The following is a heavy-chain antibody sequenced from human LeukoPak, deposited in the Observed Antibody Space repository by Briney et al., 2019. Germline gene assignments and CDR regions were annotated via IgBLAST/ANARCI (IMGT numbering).Heavy chain of an antibody. D-gene: IGHD3-16*01. V-gene: IGHV4-59*01. CDR1: GGSTSSYY. CDR3: ARVAGYDGGHFDY. CDR2: IYYSGST. Sequence: SETLSLTCTVSGGSTSSYYWSWIRQPPGKGLEWIGYIYYSGSTNYNPSLKSRVAISVDTSKNQFSLKLSSVTAADTAVYYCARVAGYDGGHFDYWGQGTLVTVSS. J-gene: IGHJ4*02.